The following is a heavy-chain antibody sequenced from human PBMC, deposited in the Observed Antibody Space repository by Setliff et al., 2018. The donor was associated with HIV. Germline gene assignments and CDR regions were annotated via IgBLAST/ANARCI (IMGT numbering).Heavy chain of an antibody. D-gene: IGHD3-10*01. V-gene: IGHV4-39*07. J-gene: IGHJ6*01. Sequence: SETLSLTCTVSTDSFSNRGFYWGWVRQPPGRGLEWIGSVYYSGSTYYNPSLKSRVTMSIDTSKNQFSLKLSSVTAADTAVYYCARDNSYYYGSGSHYWYGMDVWGQGTTVTVSS. CDR3: ARDNSYYYGSGSHYWYGMDV. CDR1: TDSFSNRGFY. CDR2: VYYSGST.